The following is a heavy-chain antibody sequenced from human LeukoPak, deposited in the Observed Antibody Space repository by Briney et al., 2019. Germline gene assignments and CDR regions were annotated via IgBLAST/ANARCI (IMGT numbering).Heavy chain of an antibody. CDR3: ARVAGEYSSSWQPFDY. Sequence: GGSLRLSCAASGFTFSDYYMSWIRQAPGKGLEWVLYISSSGSTIYYADSVKGRFTISRDNAKNSLYLQMNSLRAEDTAVYYCARVAGEYSSSWQPFDYWGQGTLVTVSS. CDR1: GFTFSDYY. V-gene: IGHV3-11*04. CDR2: ISSSGSTI. D-gene: IGHD6-13*01. J-gene: IGHJ4*02.